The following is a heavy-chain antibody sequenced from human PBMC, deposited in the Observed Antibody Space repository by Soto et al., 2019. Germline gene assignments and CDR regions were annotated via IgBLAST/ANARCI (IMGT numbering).Heavy chain of an antibody. J-gene: IGHJ4*02. CDR3: ARLSYYDSSGYYSDY. D-gene: IGHD3-22*01. Sequence: ASVKVSCKASGYTFTGYYMHWVRQAPGQGLEWMGWINPNSGGTNYAQKFQGRVTMTRDTSISTAYMELSRLRSDDTAVYYCARLSYYDSSGYYSDYWGQGTLVTVSS. CDR2: INPNSGGT. V-gene: IGHV1-2*02. CDR1: GYTFTGYY.